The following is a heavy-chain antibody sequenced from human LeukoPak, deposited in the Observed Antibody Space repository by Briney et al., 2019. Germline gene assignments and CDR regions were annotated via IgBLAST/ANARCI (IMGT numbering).Heavy chain of an antibody. CDR2: ISNNGGYT. CDR3: IRSVYDGSGYYRVLEY. J-gene: IGHJ4*02. V-gene: IGHV3-23*01. Sequence: PGGSLRLSCAASGFTFSSSAMSWVRQAPGKGLEWVSAISNNGGYTYYADSVQGRFTISRDNSKSTLCLQMNSLRAEDTAVYYCIRSVYDGSGYYRVLEYWGQGTLVTVSS. D-gene: IGHD3-22*01. CDR1: GFTFSSSA.